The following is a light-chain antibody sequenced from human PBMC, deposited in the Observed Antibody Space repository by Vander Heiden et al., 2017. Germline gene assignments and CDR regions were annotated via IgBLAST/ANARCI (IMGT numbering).Light chain of an antibody. CDR2: KDN. V-gene: IGLV3-27*01. CDR1: VLTKTY. Sequence: SFELPQPSSVSVSPGPTARLTCSGDVLTKTYARSFRPRPGQAPFLVIYKDNERPSGIPGRVSGSSSATTVTLTISGAQVEDEGYYSCYSAACDTLVFGGGTKLTVL. J-gene: IGLJ2*01. CDR3: YSAACDTLV.